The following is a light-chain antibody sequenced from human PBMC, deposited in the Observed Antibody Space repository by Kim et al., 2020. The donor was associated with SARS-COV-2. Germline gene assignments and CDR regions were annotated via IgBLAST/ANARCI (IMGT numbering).Light chain of an antibody. J-gene: IGLJ3*02. V-gene: IGLV3-1*01. CDR1: KLGDKN. CDR3: QAWDSNTVV. CDR2: EDH. Sequence: SYELTQPPSVSVSPGQTASITCSGDKLGDKNVCWYQQKPGQSPVLVFYEDHKRPSGIPERFSGSNSGNTATLTISGTQAMDEADYYCQAWDSNTVVFGG.